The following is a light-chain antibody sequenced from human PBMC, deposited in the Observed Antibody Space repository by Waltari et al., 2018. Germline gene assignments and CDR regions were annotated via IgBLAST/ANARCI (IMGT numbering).Light chain of an antibody. J-gene: IGKJ3*01. V-gene: IGKV3-11*01. CDR3: LHRSNWPPLFT. CDR2: DTF. Sequence: EIVLTQSPVTLSLSPGERATLSCSASQRVSRYLAWYQQKPGQAPRLLIYDTFSRASGIPARFSGSGSGTDFTLTISSLEPEDFAVYYCLHRSNWPPLFTFGPGTKVDIK. CDR1: QRVSRY.